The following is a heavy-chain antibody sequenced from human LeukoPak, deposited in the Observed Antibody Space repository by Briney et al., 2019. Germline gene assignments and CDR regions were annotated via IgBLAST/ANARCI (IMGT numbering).Heavy chain of an antibody. CDR2: IYYSGST. V-gene: IGHV4-39*01. Sequence: SETPSLTCTVSGGSISSSSYYWGWIRQPPGKGLEWIGSIYYSGSTYYNPSLKSRVTISVDTSKNQFSLKLSSVTAADTAVYYCARQGYYYDSSGYYWGSPLFDYWGQGTLVTVSS. D-gene: IGHD3-22*01. CDR1: GGSISSSSYY. CDR3: ARQGYYYDSSGYYWGSPLFDY. J-gene: IGHJ4*02.